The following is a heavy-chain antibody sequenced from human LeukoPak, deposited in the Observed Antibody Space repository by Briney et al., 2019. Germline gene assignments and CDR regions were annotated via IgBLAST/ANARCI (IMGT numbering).Heavy chain of an antibody. D-gene: IGHD4-17*01. V-gene: IGHV1-69*13. J-gene: IGHJ3*02. CDR3: ARAADYGDPIDAFDI. CDR2: IIPIFGTA. Sequence: SVKVSCKASGYTFSGHYLHWVRQAPGQGLEWMGGIIPIFGTANYAQKFQGRVTITADESTSTAYMELSSLRSEDTAVYYCARAADYGDPIDAFDIWGQGTMVTVSS. CDR1: GYTFSGHY.